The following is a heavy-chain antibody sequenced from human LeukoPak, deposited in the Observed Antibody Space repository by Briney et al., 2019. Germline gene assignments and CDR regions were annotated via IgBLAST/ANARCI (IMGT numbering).Heavy chain of an antibody. CDR2: ISSSSSYI. CDR3: ARSRHYSGSGSYYYYGMDV. CDR1: GFTFSSYS. D-gene: IGHD3-10*01. Sequence: GGSLRLSCAASGFTFSSYSMNWVRQAPGKGLEWVSSISSSSSYIYYADSVKGRFTISRDNAKNSLYLQMNSLRAEDTAVYYCARSRHYSGSGSYYYYGMDVWGKGTTVTVSS. V-gene: IGHV3-21*01. J-gene: IGHJ6*04.